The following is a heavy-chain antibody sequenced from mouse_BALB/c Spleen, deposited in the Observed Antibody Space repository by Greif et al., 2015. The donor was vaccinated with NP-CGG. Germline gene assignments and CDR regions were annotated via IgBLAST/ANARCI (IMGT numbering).Heavy chain of an antibody. CDR3: TRRGPYAMDY. CDR2: IYPGNSDT. V-gene: IGHV1-5*01. Sequence: EVKLVESGTVLARPGASVKMSCKASGYTFTSYWMRWVKQRPGQGLEWIGAIYPGNSDTSYNQKFKGKAKLTAVTSTSTAYMEPRSLKNEDSAVYYCTRRGPYAMDYWGQGTSVTVSS. J-gene: IGHJ4*01. D-gene: IGHD3-3*01. CDR1: GYTFTSYW.